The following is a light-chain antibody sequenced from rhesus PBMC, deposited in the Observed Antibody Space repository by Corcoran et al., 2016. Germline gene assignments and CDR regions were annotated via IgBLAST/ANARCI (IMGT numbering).Light chain of an antibody. J-gene: IGKJ4*01. Sequence: DIVMTQTPLSLPVTPGEPASISCRSSQSLLDSEDGNTYLDWYLQKPGQSPQRLIYEVSNRASGVPERFSVSGSDTDCTLKISRVEAEDVGVYYCMQALEFPLTFGGGTKVEIK. CDR3: MQALEFPLT. V-gene: IGKV2-104*02. CDR2: EVS. CDR1: QSLLDSEDGNTY.